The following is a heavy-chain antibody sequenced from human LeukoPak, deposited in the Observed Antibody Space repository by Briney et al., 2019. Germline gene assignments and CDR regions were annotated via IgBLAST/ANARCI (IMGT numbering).Heavy chain of an antibody. Sequence: PSETLSLTCTVSGGTINSYCWSWIRQPPGKGLEWIGYIYYSGSTNYNPSLKSRVTISVDTSKNQFSLRLSSVTAADTAVYYCARRRWGLDYWGQGTLVTVSS. CDR3: ARRRWGLDY. D-gene: IGHD4-23*01. CDR1: GGTINSYC. J-gene: IGHJ4*02. V-gene: IGHV4-59*08. CDR2: IYYSGST.